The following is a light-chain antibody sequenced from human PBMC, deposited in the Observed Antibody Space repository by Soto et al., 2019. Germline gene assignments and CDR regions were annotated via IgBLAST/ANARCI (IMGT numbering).Light chain of an antibody. CDR2: DVN. Sequence: QSALTQPASVSGSPGQSITISCTGTRSDIGAYNFVSCYQQHPGEVPKLILYDVNVRPSGVSTRFSGSKSGNTASLTISGLQAEDEADYYCTSWTTSTTMIFGGGTKLTVL. CDR3: TSWTTSTTMI. J-gene: IGLJ2*01. CDR1: RSDIGAYNF. V-gene: IGLV2-14*03.